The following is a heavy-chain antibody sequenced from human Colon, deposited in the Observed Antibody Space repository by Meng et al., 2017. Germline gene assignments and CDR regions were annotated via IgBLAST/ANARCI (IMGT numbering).Heavy chain of an antibody. J-gene: IGHJ4*02. D-gene: IGHD6-19*01. CDR2: FHYTGPI. CDR1: GVSVTSGQF. V-gene: IGHV4-4*02. Sequence: QVQLQGSAPRLVTPSVTLCLTCGVSGVSVTSGQFWTWVRQPPGKGLEWIGEFHYTGPINYKPSLMSRVTISVDASRNQFSLRLTSVTAADTAVYYCAASSGWYRIDSWGQGTLVTVSS. CDR3: AASSGWYRIDS.